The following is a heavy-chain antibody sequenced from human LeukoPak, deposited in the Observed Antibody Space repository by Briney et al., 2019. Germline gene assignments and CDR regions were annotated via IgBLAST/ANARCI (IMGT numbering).Heavy chain of an antibody. CDR2: IYNSGRT. J-gene: IGHJ5*02. CDR3: ASPGYTSSTWFDP. CDR1: GGSISSSSYY. D-gene: IGHD6-13*01. V-gene: IGHV4-39*01. Sequence: PSETLSLTCTVSGGSISSSSYYWGWIRQPPGKGLEWIGSIYNSGRTYYNPSLKSRVTISVDTSKNQFSLKLRSVTAADTAVYYCASPGYTSSTWFDPWGQGTLVTVSS.